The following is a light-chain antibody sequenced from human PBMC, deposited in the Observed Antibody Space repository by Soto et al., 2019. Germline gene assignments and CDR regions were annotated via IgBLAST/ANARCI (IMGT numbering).Light chain of an antibody. CDR3: QQLNSYLPIT. CDR2: AAS. J-gene: IGKJ5*01. Sequence: TQMTQSPSTLSVSVGYRVTITCLASQTISSWLAWYQQKPGQAPKLLIYAASTLQSGVPSRFSGSGSGTDFTLTISSLQPEDFATYYCQQLNSYLPITFGQGTRLEI. CDR1: QTISSW. V-gene: IGKV1-5*01.